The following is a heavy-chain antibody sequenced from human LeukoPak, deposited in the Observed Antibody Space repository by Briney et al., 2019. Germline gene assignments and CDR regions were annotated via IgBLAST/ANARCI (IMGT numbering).Heavy chain of an antibody. CDR3: ARDESPSLWGYHGFDY. V-gene: IGHV3-64*01. Sequence: PGGSLRLSCVASGFTFSSYAMHWVRQAPGKGLEYVSSISSDGGNTYYANSVKGRFTISRDNSKNTLYLQMNSLRAEDTAVYYCARDESPSLWGYHGFDYWGQGTLVTVSS. J-gene: IGHJ4*02. D-gene: IGHD2-2*01. CDR1: GFTFSSYA. CDR2: ISSDGGNT.